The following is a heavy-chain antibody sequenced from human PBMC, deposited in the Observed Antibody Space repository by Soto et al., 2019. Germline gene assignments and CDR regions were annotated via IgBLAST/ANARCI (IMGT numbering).Heavy chain of an antibody. D-gene: IGHD4-17*01. CDR3: AMDRRGLRCAYFCSQYFDS. J-gene: IGHJ4*02. CDR2: ISPYNNDT. Sequence: QVQLVQSGPEVKKPGASVKVSCKTSGYTFTRDGISWVRQAPGQGLEWMGWISPYNNDTKYAQRFQGRVTMTTDTSTKTVYMDLRSLTSDDTAVYYCAMDRRGLRCAYFCSQYFDSWGQGALVTGSS. V-gene: IGHV1-18*04. CDR1: GYTFTRDG.